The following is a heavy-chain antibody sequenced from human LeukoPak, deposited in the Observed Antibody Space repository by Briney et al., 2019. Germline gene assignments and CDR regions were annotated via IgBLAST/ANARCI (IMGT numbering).Heavy chain of an antibody. Sequence: ASVKVSCKASGYTFTSYYMHWVRQAPGQGLEWMGIINPSGGSTSYAQKFQGRVTMTRGMSTSTVYMELSSLRSEDTAVYYRARQIVATKHMDVWGKGTTVTVSS. V-gene: IGHV1-46*01. J-gene: IGHJ6*03. D-gene: IGHD5-12*01. CDR3: ARQIVATKHMDV. CDR1: GYTFTSYY. CDR2: INPSGGST.